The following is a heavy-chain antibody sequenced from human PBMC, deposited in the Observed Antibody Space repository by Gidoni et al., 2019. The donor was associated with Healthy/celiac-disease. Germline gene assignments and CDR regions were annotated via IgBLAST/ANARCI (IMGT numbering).Heavy chain of an antibody. V-gene: IGHV3-48*01. D-gene: IGHD6-19*01. CDR2: ISSSSSTI. CDR1: GFTFSSYS. J-gene: IGHJ4*02. Sequence: EVQLVESGGGLVQPGGSLRLSCAASGFTFSSYSMNWVRQAPGKGLEWVSYISSSSSTIYYADSVKCRFTISRDNAKNSLYLQMNSLRAEDTAVYYCARDYRGGYSSGWFHFDYWGQGTLVTVSS. CDR3: ARDYRGGYSSGWFHFDY.